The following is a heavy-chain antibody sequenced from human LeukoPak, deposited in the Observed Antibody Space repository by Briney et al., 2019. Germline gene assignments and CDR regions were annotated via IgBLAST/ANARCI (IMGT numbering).Heavy chain of an antibody. J-gene: IGHJ4*02. V-gene: IGHV1-3*01. CDR2: INAGNGNT. Sequence: ASVKVSCKASGYTFTSYAMHWMRQAPGQRLEWMGWINAGNGNTKYSQKFQGRVTITRDTSASTAYMELSSLRSEDTAVYYYAREGEWELRFDYWGQGTLVTVSS. D-gene: IGHD1-26*01. CDR3: AREGEWELRFDY. CDR1: GYTFTSYA.